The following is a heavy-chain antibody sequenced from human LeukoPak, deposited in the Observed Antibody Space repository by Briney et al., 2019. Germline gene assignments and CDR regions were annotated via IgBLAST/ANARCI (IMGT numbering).Heavy chain of an antibody. V-gene: IGHV3-21*01. CDR3: AKGGVGYYDFWSDY. CDR2: ISSSSSYI. Sequence: PGGSLRLSCAASGFTFSSYSMNWVRQAPGKGLEWVSSISSSSSYIYYADSVKGRFTISRDNSKNTLYLQMNSLRAEDTAVYYCAKGGVGYYDFWSDYWGQGTLVTVSS. CDR1: GFTFSSYS. D-gene: IGHD3-3*01. J-gene: IGHJ4*02.